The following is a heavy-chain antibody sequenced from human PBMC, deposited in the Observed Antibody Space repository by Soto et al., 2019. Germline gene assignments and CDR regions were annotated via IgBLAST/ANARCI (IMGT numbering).Heavy chain of an antibody. CDR2: IYWDDDN. V-gene: IGHV2-5*02. Sequence: QITLKESGPTLVKVTQTLTLTCTFSGFSLSTSGVGVAWSRQPPGKALEWLALIYWDDDNRYSPSLKSRLTITKDTSKNLVVLTMTNMDPVDTATYYCAHTLIRRSTYCYGMDVWGQGTAVTVSS. CDR3: AHTLIRRSTYCYGMDV. J-gene: IGHJ6*02. D-gene: IGHD3-10*01. CDR1: GFSLSTSGVG.